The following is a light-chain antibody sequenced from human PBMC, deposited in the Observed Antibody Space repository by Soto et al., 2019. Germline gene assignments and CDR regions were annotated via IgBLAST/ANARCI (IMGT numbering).Light chain of an antibody. CDR3: SSYTSSSTV. J-gene: IGLJ2*01. Sequence: QSALTQPASVSGSPGQSITISCTGTSSDVGGYNYVSWYQQHPGKAPKLMIYEVSNRPSGVSNRFSGSKSGNTASLTIYGLQAEDEADYYCSSYTSSSTVFGGGTKVTVL. V-gene: IGLV2-14*01. CDR2: EVS. CDR1: SSDVGGYNY.